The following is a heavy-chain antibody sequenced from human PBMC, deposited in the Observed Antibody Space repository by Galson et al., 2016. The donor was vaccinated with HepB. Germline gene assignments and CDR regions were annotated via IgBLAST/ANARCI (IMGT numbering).Heavy chain of an antibody. CDR1: GFTFRSYG. Sequence: SLRLSCAAFGFTFRSYGMHWVRQAPGEGLEWVAVISYDESNTRYADSVKGRFSVSRENSKSTLYLQMDSLRAEDTAVYYCARDGGHYDFWRGYYSGEVRYYFDYWGQGTLVTVSS. CDR2: ISYDESNT. D-gene: IGHD3-3*01. V-gene: IGHV3-33*05. J-gene: IGHJ4*02. CDR3: ARDGGHYDFWRGYYSGEVRYYFDY.